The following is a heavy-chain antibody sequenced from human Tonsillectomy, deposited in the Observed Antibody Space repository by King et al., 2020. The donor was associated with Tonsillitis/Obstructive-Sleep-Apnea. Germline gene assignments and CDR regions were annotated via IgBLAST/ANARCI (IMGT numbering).Heavy chain of an antibody. CDR2: ISYDGNNK. Sequence: QLVQSGGGVVQPGRSLRLSCAASGFTFSSYAMHWVRQAPGKGLEWAAVISYDGNNKYYADSVKGRFTISKDNSKNTLYLQMNSLRPEDTAVYYCAGGETGDPFDYWGQGTLVTVSS. CDR1: GFTFSSYA. J-gene: IGHJ4*02. V-gene: IGHV3-30*04. CDR3: AGGETGDPFDY. D-gene: IGHD7-27*01.